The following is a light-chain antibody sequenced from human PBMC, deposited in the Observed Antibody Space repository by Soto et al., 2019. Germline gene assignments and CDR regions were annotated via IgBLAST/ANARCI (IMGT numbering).Light chain of an antibody. CDR2: GAS. Sequence: EIVMTQSPATLSVSPGERATLSCRAAQNIKSNLAWYQQKPGQAPRLLIYGASTRATGVPGRVSGSGSGTEFTLTISSLQSEDFAVDYCQQYDHWLPTFGQGTRVESK. CDR1: QNIKSN. V-gene: IGKV3-15*01. J-gene: IGKJ5*01. CDR3: QQYDHWLPT.